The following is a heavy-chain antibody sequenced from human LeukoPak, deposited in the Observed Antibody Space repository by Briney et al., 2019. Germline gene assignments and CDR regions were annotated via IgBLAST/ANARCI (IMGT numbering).Heavy chain of an antibody. CDR1: DGSISSYY. CDR2: IYYSGST. V-gene: IGHV4-59*01. J-gene: IGHJ5*02. Sequence: PSETLSLTCTVFDGSISSYYWSWIRQPPGKGLEWIGYIYYSGSTNYNPSLKSRVTISVDTSKNQFSLKLSSVTAADTAVYYCARVSFYYGSGSYYSSFDPWGQGTLVTVSS. CDR3: ARVSFYYGSGSYYSSFDP. D-gene: IGHD3-10*01.